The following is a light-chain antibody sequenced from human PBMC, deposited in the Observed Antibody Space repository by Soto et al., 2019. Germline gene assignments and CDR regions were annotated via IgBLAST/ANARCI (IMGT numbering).Light chain of an antibody. CDR1: SGHSSYA. CDR2: LNSDGSH. J-gene: IGLJ1*01. Sequence: QLVLTQSPSASASLGASVKLTCTLSSGHSSYAIAWHQQQPEKGPRYLMKLNSDGSHSKGDGIPDRFSGSSSGAERYLTISRLQSEDDADYYCQTWGTGIQVFGTGTKLTVL. CDR3: QTWGTGIQV. V-gene: IGLV4-69*01.